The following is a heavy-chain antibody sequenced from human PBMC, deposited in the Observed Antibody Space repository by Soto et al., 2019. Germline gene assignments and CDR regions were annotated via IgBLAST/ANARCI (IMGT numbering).Heavy chain of an antibody. D-gene: IGHD1-1*01. CDR3: VLSLEEDGFDH. CDR2: IYWDDDK. J-gene: IGHJ5*02. CDR1: GFSLTTSGVG. Sequence: QITLKESGPTLVKSTQTLTLTCTFSGFSLTTSGVGVGWIRQPPGKALEWLALIYWDDDKRYSPSLKSRLTTTNDTYKHQVDLTVTTMEHAETAAHDCVLSLEEDGFDHRGRVTLLSVSS. V-gene: IGHV2-5*02.